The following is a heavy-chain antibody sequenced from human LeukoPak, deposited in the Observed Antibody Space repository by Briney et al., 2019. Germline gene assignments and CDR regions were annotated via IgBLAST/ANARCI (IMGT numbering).Heavy chain of an antibody. D-gene: IGHD6-19*01. J-gene: IGHJ4*02. Sequence: PGGSLRLSCAASGFTFSSYWMSWVRQAPGKGLEWVANIKQDGSEKYYVDSVKGRFTISRDNAKNSLYLQMNSLRAEDTAVYYCARVPRSIAVAGCDYWGQGTLVTVSS. V-gene: IGHV3-7*01. CDR3: ARVPRSIAVAGCDY. CDR2: IKQDGSEK. CDR1: GFTFSSYW.